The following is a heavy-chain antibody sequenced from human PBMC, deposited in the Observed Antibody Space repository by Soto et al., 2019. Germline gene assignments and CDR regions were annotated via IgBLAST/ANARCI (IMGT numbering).Heavy chain of an antibody. V-gene: IGHV1-18*01. J-gene: IGHJ4*02. CDR1: GYTFTDYG. CDR2: INSYNGVT. Sequence: QVQLVQSGAEVKKPGASVKVSCKASGYTFTDYGITWVRQAPGQGLQWMGWINSYNGVTNNAHSFQGRVSMTTDTSTSTAYLELSSLRSDDTAVYYCVRDRYNRGSFDYWGQGSLVTVSS. D-gene: IGHD1-1*01. CDR3: VRDRYNRGSFDY.